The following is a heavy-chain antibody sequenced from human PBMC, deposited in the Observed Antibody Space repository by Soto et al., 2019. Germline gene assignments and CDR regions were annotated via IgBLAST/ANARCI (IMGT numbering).Heavy chain of an antibody. J-gene: IGHJ4*02. V-gene: IGHV4-31*03. CDR2: IYYSGST. Sequence: QVQLQESGPGLVKPSQTLSLTCTVSGGSISSGGYYWSWIRQHPGKGLEWIGYIYYSGSTYYNPSLKSRVTISVDTSKNQFSLKLSSVTAADTAVYYCARLRYFDWLIPSYYFDYWGQGTLVTVSS. CDR3: ARLRYFDWLIPSYYFDY. D-gene: IGHD3-9*01. CDR1: GGSISSGGYY.